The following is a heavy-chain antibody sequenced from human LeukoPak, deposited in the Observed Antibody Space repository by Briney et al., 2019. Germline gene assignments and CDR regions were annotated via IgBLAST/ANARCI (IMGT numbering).Heavy chain of an antibody. CDR1: GGSFSGYY. CDR2: INHSGST. D-gene: IGHD5-18*01. Sequence: PSETLSLTCAVYGGSFSGYYWSWIRQPPGKGLEWIGEINHSGSTNYNPSLKSRVTISVDTSKNQFSLKLSSVTAADTAVYYCARDVDTAMGDWGQGTLVTVSS. J-gene: IGHJ4*02. CDR3: ARDVDTAMGD. V-gene: IGHV4-34*01.